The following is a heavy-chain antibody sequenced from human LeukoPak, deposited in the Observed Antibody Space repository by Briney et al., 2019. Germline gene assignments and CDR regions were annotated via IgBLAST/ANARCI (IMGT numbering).Heavy chain of an antibody. CDR2: ISGGSSDI. D-gene: IGHD2-21*02. CDR1: GFTFSDYG. J-gene: IGHJ4*02. Sequence: GGSLKLSCAVSGFTFSDYGMNWVRQAPGRGLEWVSSISGGSSDINYAHSVKGRFTISRDNAKNSLYLLMNSLRAEDTAVYYCARDYFYCGGDCFVDYWGPGTLVSVSS. CDR3: ARDYFYCGGDCFVDY. V-gene: IGHV3-21*01.